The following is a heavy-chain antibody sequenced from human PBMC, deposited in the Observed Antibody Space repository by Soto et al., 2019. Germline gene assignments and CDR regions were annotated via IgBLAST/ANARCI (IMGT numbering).Heavy chain of an antibody. CDR2: IRRKANSYTT. J-gene: IGHJ6*02. D-gene: IGHD6-19*01. CDR1: GLIFSDYH. CDR3: AMLGGWSGGSSGMDV. Sequence: EVQLVESGGGLVQPGGSLRLSCAASGLIFSDYHMDWVRQAPGKGLEWVGRIRRKANSYTTEYAASVKGRFTISRDDAKNSLYLQIKSLKSEDMAVYYGAMLGGWSGGSSGMDVWGQGTTVTVSS. V-gene: IGHV3-72*01.